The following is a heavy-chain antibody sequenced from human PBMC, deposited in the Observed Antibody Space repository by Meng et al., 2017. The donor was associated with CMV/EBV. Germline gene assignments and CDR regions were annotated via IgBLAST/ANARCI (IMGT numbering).Heavy chain of an antibody. CDR2: IWYDGSNK. V-gene: IGHV3-33*06. CDR3: AKAPRDYYGMDV. J-gene: IGHJ6*02. Sequence: GESLKISCAASGFTFSSYGMHWVRQAPGKGLEWVAVIWYDGSNKYYADSVKGRFTISRDNSENTLYLQMNSLRAEDTAVYYCAKAPRDYYGMDVWGQGTTVTVSS. CDR1: GFTFSSYG.